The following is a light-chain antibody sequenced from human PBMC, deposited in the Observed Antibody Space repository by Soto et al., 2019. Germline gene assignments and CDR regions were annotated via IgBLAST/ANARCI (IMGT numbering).Light chain of an antibody. CDR3: QQRSNWPPSLT. Sequence: EIVLTQSPATLSLSPGERATLSCRASQSVSSYLAWYQQKPGQAPRLLIYDASNRATGIPARFSGSGSGTDFTLTISSLEPEDFAVYVCQQRSNWPPSLTVGGGTKVEIK. CDR1: QSVSSY. V-gene: IGKV3-11*01. J-gene: IGKJ4*02. CDR2: DAS.